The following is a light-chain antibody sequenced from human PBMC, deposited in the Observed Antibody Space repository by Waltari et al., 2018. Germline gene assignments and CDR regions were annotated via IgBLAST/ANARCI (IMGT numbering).Light chain of an antibody. Sequence: QSALTQPASMSGSPGQSLTISCSGSTSDIGGYHYLSWYQQPPGKAPKLMIFNVTNRPSGISSRFSGSKSGNTASLTISGLQAEDEADYYCSSYTTTSTWVFGGGTKVTVL. J-gene: IGLJ3*02. CDR3: SSYTTTSTWV. CDR2: NVT. V-gene: IGLV2-14*03. CDR1: TSDIGGYHY.